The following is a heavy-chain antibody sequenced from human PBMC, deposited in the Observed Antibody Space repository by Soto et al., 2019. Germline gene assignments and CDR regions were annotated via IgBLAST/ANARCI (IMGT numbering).Heavy chain of an antibody. CDR3: ARGRGWRDY. D-gene: IGHD6-19*01. V-gene: IGHV1-8*01. CDR1: GYPFTTYD. Sequence: ASVKVSCKASGYPFTTYDISWVRQAAGQGLEWMGWINLNSGHTDYAQRFQGKVTMTRNTSITTAYMELTSLSSEDTAVYYCARGRGWRDYWGQGTLVTVSS. J-gene: IGHJ4*02. CDR2: INLNSGHT.